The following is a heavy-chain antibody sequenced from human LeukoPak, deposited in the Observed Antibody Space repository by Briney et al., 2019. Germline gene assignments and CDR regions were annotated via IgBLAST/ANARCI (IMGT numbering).Heavy chain of an antibody. J-gene: IGHJ5*02. CDR3: ARDGRGYSYGVGFDP. Sequence: SETLSLTCTVSGGSTISYYWTWIRQPPGKGLEWIGYIYYTGSTKYNPSLKSRVTISVDTSKNQFSLKLSSVTAADTAVYYCARDGRGYSYGVGFDPWGQGTLVTVSS. CDR1: GGSTISYY. CDR2: IYYTGST. V-gene: IGHV4-59*01. D-gene: IGHD5-18*01.